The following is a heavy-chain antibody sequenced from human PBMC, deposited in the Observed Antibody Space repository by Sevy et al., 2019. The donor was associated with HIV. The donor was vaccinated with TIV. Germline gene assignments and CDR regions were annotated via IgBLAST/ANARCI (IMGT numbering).Heavy chain of an antibody. CDR3: ARVPSLVVVAATLDY. V-gene: IGHV3-74*01. J-gene: IGHJ4*02. Sequence: GGSLRLSCAASGFTFSSYWMHWVRQAPGKGLVWVSRINSDGSSTSYADSVKGRFTISRDNAKNTLYLQMNSLRAEDTAVYYCARVPSLVVVAATLDYWGQGTLVTVSS. CDR1: GFTFSSYW. CDR2: INSDGSST. D-gene: IGHD2-15*01.